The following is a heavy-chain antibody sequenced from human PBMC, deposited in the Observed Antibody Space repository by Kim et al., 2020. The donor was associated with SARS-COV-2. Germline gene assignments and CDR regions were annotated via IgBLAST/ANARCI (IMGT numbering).Heavy chain of an antibody. CDR2: IYPGDSDT. J-gene: IGHJ6*02. D-gene: IGHD5-12*01. CDR3: ARHGDGYNQLYYCGMDV. Sequence: GESLKISCKGSGYSFTSYWIGWVRQMPGKGLEWMGIIYPGDSDTRYSPSFQGQVTISADKSISTAYLQWSSLKASDTAMYYCARHGDGYNQLYYCGMDVWGQGTTVTVSS. V-gene: IGHV5-51*01. CDR1: GYSFTSYW.